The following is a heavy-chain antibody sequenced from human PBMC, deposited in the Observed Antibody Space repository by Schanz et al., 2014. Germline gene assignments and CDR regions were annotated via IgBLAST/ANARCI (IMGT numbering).Heavy chain of an antibody. D-gene: IGHD2-15*01. CDR2: ISASGGST. V-gene: IGHV3-23*04. CDR1: GFTFTTHS. CDR3: AKARRKSNCSGGRCFHYSYYGMDV. J-gene: IGHJ6*02. Sequence: VQLVESGGGVVQPGRSLRLSCAASGFTFTTHSMTWVRQAPGKGLEWVSTISASGGSTYYADSVKGRFTISRDNSKNILYLQMNSLRAEDTAVYYCAKARRKSNCSGGRCFHYSYYGMDVWGQGTTVTGSS.